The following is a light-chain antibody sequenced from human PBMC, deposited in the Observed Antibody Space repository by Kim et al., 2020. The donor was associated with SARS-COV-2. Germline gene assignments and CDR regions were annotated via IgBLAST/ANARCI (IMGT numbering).Light chain of an antibody. CDR2: TAS. V-gene: IGKV1-27*01. Sequence: DIQMTQSPSSLSAFVGDRVTITCRASQGIINYLAWYQQKPGKAPKFLIHTASVLQSGVPSRFSGSGSGTDFTLTISSLQPEDVATYYCQKYNNVTRTFGQGSKVDIK. CDR3: QKYNNVTRT. J-gene: IGKJ1*01. CDR1: QGIINY.